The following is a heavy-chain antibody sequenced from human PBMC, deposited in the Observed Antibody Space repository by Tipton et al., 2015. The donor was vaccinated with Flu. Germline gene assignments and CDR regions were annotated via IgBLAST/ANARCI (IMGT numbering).Heavy chain of an antibody. V-gene: IGHV3-74*01. CDR2: INSDGRTT. J-gene: IGHJ4*02. CDR1: GFTFSGYW. Sequence: SLRLSCAVSGFTFSGYWMHWVRQAPEKGLMWVAHINSDGRTTRYADSVKGRFTISRDNARNTLYLQMNSLTAEDTAVYYCTRGPSFDYRGQGTLVTVSS. CDR3: TRGPSFDY.